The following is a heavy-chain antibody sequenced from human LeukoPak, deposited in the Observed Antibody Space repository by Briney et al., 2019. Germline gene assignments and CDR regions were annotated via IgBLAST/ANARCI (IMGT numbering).Heavy chain of an antibody. CDR2: ISYDGSNK. CDR1: GFTFSSYA. V-gene: IGHV3-30-3*01. D-gene: IGHD3-3*01. CDR3: ARELDDFRSGYYTVRGFVDV. Sequence: SGGSLRLSCAASGFTFSSYAMHWVRQAPGKGLEWVAVISYDGSNKYYADSVKGRFTISRDNSKNTLYLQMNSLRAEDTAVYYCARELDDFRSGYYTVRGFVDVWGQGTTVTVSS. J-gene: IGHJ6*02.